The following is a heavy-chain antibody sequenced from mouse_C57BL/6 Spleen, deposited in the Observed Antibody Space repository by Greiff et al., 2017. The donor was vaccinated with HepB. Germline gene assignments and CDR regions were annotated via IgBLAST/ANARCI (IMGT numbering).Heavy chain of an antibody. CDR2: IYPGDGDT. CDR3: ARGYYSNSLDY. J-gene: IGHJ2*01. V-gene: IGHV1-80*01. CDR1: GYAFSSYW. Sequence: QVQLQQSGAELVKPGASVKISCKASGYAFSSYWMNWVKQRPGKGLEWIGQIYPGDGDTNYNGKFKGKATLTADKSSSTAYMQLSSLTSEDSAVYFCARGYYSNSLDYWGQGTTLTVSS. D-gene: IGHD2-5*01.